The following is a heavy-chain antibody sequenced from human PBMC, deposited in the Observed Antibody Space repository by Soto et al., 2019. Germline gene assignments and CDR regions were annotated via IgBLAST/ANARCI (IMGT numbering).Heavy chain of an antibody. Sequence: SKTLSLTCTVSGSSISSSCYYWSWIRQHPGKGLEWIGYIYYSGNTHYNPSLRSRIIMSLITSKNQFSLKLNSVSAAYTAVYYCARVRCGSTSCLRFDYWGQGTLVTVSS. CDR1: GSSISSSCYY. V-gene: IGHV4-31*03. J-gene: IGHJ4*02. CDR2: IYYSGNT. CDR3: ARVRCGSTSCLRFDY. D-gene: IGHD2-2*01.